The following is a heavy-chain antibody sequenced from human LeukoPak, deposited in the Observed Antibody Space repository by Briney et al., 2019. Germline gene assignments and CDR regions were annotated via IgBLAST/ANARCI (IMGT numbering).Heavy chain of an antibody. CDR2: ISYDGSNK. CDR1: GFTFSSYA. V-gene: IGHV3-30-3*01. D-gene: IGHD6-13*01. Sequence: PGRSLGLSCAASGFTFSSYAMHWVRQAPGKGLEWVAVISYDGSNKYYADSVKGRFTISRDNSKNTLYLQMNSLRAEDTAVYYCARENAGMDYWGQGTLVTVSS. J-gene: IGHJ4*02. CDR3: ARENAGMDY.